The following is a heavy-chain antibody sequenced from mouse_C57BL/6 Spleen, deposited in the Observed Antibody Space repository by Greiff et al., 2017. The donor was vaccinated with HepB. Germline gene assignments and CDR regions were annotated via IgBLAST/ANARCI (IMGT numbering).Heavy chain of an antibody. CDR3: ARLYGNYDAY. CDR2: IYPGDGDT. Sequence: VQRVESGAELVKPGASVKISCKASGYAFSSYWMNWVKQRPGKGLEWIGQIYPGDGDTNYNGKFKGKATLTADKSSSTAYMQLSSLTSEDSAVYFCARLYGNYDAYWGQGTLVTVSA. J-gene: IGHJ3*01. D-gene: IGHD2-1*01. V-gene: IGHV1-80*01. CDR1: GYAFSSYW.